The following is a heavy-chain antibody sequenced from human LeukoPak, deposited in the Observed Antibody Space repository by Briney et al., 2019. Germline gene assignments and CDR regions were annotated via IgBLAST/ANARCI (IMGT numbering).Heavy chain of an antibody. CDR1: GGSFSGYY. CDR3: ARRRLWYYDILTGGRGFDP. J-gene: IGHJ5*02. CDR2: INHSGST. V-gene: IGHV4-34*01. D-gene: IGHD3-9*01. Sequence: SSETLSLTCAVYGGSFSGYYWSWIRQPPGKGLEWIGEINHSGSTNYNPSLKSRVTISVDTSKNQFSLKLSSVTAADTAVYYCARRRLWYYDILTGGRGFDPWGQGTLVTVSS.